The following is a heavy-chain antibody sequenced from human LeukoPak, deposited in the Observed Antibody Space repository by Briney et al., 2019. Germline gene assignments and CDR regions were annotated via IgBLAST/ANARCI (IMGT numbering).Heavy chain of an antibody. Sequence: PSETLSLTCAVYGESFSDYYWSWIRQPPGRGLEWIGEVNHGGTTNYNPSLKSRVIISADTSKNQFSLKLNSVTAADTAVYYCARVVYGDSSKDFDYWGQGTLVTVPS. CDR3: ARVVYGDSSKDFDY. V-gene: IGHV4-34*01. CDR1: GESFSDYY. CDR2: VNHGGTT. J-gene: IGHJ4*02. D-gene: IGHD4-17*01.